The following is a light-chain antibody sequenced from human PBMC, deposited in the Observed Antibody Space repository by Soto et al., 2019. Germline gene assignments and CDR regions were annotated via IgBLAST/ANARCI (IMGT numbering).Light chain of an antibody. CDR3: SSFTTSSTWV. CDR2: EVS. CDR1: SSDVGNCNC. Sequence: QSVLTQPASVSGSPGQSITISCTGASSDVGNCNCVSWYQQHPGKAPKLMIYEVSNRLSGVSDRFSGSKAGNTASPTISGLQAEDEADYYCSSFTTSSTWVFGGGTKLTVL. V-gene: IGLV2-14*01. J-gene: IGLJ3*02.